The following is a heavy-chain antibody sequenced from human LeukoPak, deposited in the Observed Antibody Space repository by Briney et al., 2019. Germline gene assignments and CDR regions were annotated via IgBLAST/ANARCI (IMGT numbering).Heavy chain of an antibody. D-gene: IGHD4/OR15-4a*01. CDR1: GFPFSDYG. CDR3: ARATGAQAINWFDP. CDR2: ISGYTGNT. J-gene: IGHJ5*02. Sequence: ASVKVSCKASGFPFSDYGISWVRQAPGQGLERMGWISGYTGNTNYAQKFQGRVTMTRDTSISTAYMELSRLRSDDTAVYYCARATGAQAINWFDPWGQGTLVTVSS. V-gene: IGHV1-18*01.